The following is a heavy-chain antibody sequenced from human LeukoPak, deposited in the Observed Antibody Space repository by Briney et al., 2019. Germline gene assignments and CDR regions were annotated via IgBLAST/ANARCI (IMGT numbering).Heavy chain of an antibody. CDR3: ARNREQWVVRDFDY. V-gene: IGHV4-39*01. CDR1: GGSISSSNYY. D-gene: IGHD6-19*01. CDR2: IYYSGTT. Sequence: PSETLSLTCTVSGGSISSSNYYWGWIRQPPGKGLEWTGNIYYSGTTHYNPSLKSRVTISADTSKNQFSLKLSSVTAADTAVYYCARNREQWVVRDFDYWGQGTLVTVSS. J-gene: IGHJ4*02.